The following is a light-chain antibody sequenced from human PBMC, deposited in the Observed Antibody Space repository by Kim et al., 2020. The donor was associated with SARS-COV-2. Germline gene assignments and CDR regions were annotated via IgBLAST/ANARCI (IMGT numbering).Light chain of an antibody. CDR3: QAWDSSTAYV. J-gene: IGLJ1*01. CDR1: KLGDKH. V-gene: IGLV3-1*01. CDR2: QDS. Sequence: SYELTQPPSVSVSPGQTASITCSGDKLGDKHACWYQQKPGQSPVLVIYQDSKRPSGIPERFSGSNSGNTATLTISGTPAMDEADYYCQAWDSSTAYVFGT.